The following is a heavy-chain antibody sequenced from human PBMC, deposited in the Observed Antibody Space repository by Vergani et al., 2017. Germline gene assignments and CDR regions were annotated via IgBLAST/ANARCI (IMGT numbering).Heavy chain of an antibody. J-gene: IGHJ4*01. D-gene: IGHD2-2*01. CDR3: ARGEGYCIRTSCYFDY. V-gene: IGHV3-30*02. CDR2: IQFDGSNQ. CDR1: GCTLSNYD. Sequence: QVQLVESGGGVVQRGGSLRLSCATSGCTLSNYDMQWIRQGPGKGLEFVAFIQFDGSNQYYADSVKGRFTLSRDFSKNTLYLQMNSLRAEDTAVYYCARGEGYCIRTSCYFDYWGHGTLVTVSS.